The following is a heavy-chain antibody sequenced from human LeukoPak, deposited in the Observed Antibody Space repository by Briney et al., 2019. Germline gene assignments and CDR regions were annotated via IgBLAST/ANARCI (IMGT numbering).Heavy chain of an antibody. D-gene: IGHD2-21*01. V-gene: IGHV4-31*11. CDR1: GGSISSGGYS. CDR3: ARGIFGYIPHDAFDI. Sequence: SQTLSLTCAVSGGSISSGGYSWNWIRQPPGKGLEWTGYIYYSGSTYYNPSLKSRVTISVDTSKNQFSLKLSSVTAADTAVYYCARGIFGYIPHDAFDIWGQGTMVTVSS. J-gene: IGHJ3*02. CDR2: IYYSGST.